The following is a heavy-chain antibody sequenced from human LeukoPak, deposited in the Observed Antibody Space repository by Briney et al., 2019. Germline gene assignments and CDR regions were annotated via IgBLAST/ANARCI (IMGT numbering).Heavy chain of an antibody. J-gene: IGHJ5*02. CDR3: ARPWGDVSKGTWFNP. V-gene: IGHV3-23*01. CDR2: ITGSGGTT. Sequence: PGGSLRLSCAGSGFTFSSFGMNWVRQGPGKGLEWVSSITGSGGTTHYADSVKGRFTISRDNSKNTLYLQMNSLRADDTAVYYCARPWGDVSKGTWFNPWGQGTLVTVSS. CDR1: GFTFSSFG. D-gene: IGHD3-16*01.